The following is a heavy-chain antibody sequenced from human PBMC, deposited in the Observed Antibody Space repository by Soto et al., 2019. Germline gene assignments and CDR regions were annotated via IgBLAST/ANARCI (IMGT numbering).Heavy chain of an antibody. Sequence: SQTLSLTWVISGDSVSSNSVTWSWIRQSPSRGLEWLGRTYYRSKWYNIYAVSVKSRITINPDTSKNQCSLQLHSVSPEDTAVYYCATLHSGGSESFDILGQGTLVTVSS. J-gene: IGHJ3*02. V-gene: IGHV6-1*01. CDR2: TYYRSKWYN. CDR1: GDSVSSNSVT. CDR3: ATLHSGGSESFDI. D-gene: IGHD2-15*01.